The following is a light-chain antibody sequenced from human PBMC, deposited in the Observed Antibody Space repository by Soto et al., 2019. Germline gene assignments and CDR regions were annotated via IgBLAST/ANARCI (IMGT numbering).Light chain of an antibody. V-gene: IGKV1-39*01. CDR1: QSISKS. CDR2: GTS. CDR3: QQSYSSSWT. Sequence: DIQLTQSPSSLSASVGDRVTITCRASQSISKSLNWYQQKPGKAPNLLIYGTSILQSGVPSRFSGRGSGTGFTLTISNLQREDFATYSCQQSYSSSWTFGQGTKVDI. J-gene: IGKJ1*01.